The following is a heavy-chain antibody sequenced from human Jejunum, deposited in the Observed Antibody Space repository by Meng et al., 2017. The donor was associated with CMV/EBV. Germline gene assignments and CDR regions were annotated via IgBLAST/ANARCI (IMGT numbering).Heavy chain of an antibody. J-gene: IGHJ4*02. CDR2: INHSGSA. D-gene: IGHD2-2*01. CDR1: GGSFSGYY. CDR3: ARKYCGSSNCYPFDY. V-gene: IGHV4-34*01. Sequence: GGSFSGYYWSWIRQSPGQGLEWIGQINHSGSASYNPSPRRRVTISEDTSKNQFSLRLTSVTAADTAIYYCARKYCGSSNCYPFDYWGQGELVTVSS.